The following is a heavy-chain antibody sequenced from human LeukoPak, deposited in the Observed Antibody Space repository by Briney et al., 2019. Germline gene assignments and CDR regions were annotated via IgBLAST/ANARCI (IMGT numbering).Heavy chain of an antibody. CDR2: IKTDGVTT. V-gene: IGHV3-74*01. Sequence: GGSLRLSCAASGFTLSNCWMHWVRQAPGKGLVWVSRIKTDGVTTNYADSVKGRFTISRDNAKNTLYLQMNSLRAEDTAVYYCARTYDFWSGSLYYFDSWGQGTLVTVSS. CDR1: GFTLSNCW. J-gene: IGHJ4*02. D-gene: IGHD3-3*01. CDR3: ARTYDFWSGSLYYFDS.